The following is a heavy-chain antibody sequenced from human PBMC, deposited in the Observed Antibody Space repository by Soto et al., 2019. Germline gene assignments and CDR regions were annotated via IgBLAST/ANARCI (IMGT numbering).Heavy chain of an antibody. D-gene: IGHD6-19*01. Sequence: SETLSLTCTVSGGSISGYYWTWIRQPPGKGLEWIGYIFYSGHTNYNPSLKSRVTLSVDTSKNQFSLKLRSVTAADTAVYYGARVGSSGWSPDYWGRGTLVAVSS. V-gene: IGHV4-59*01. CDR2: IFYSGHT. CDR1: GGSISGYY. CDR3: ARVGSSGWSPDY. J-gene: IGHJ4*02.